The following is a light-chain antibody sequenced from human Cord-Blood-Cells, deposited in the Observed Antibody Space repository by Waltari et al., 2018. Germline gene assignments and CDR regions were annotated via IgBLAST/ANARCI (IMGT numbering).Light chain of an antibody. CDR3: QQYYSTPLT. Sequence: DIVMTQSPDSLAVSLGERATINCKSSPSVLYSSNNKNYLAWYQQKPGQPPKLLIYWASTRESGDPDRFSGSGSGTDFTLTISSLQAEDVAVYYCQQYYSTPLTFGGGTKVEIK. CDR1: PSVLYSSNNKNY. CDR2: WAS. J-gene: IGKJ4*01. V-gene: IGKV4-1*01.